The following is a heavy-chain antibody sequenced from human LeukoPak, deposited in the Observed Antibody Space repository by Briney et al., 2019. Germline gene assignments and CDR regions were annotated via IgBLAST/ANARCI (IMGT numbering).Heavy chain of an antibody. Sequence: GGSLRLSCAASGFTFDDYAMHWVRQAPGKGLEWVSGISWNSGSIGYADSVKGRFTISRDNAKNSLYLQMNSLRAEDTALYYCAKDKAAVAGTPFDYWGQGTLVTVSS. CDR3: AKDKAAVAGTPFDY. J-gene: IGHJ4*02. CDR2: ISWNSGSI. V-gene: IGHV3-9*01. CDR1: GFTFDDYA. D-gene: IGHD6-19*01.